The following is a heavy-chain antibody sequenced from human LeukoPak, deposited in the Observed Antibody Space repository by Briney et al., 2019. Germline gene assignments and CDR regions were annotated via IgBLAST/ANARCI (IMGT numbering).Heavy chain of an antibody. CDR1: GSTFSSHA. J-gene: IGHJ5*02. CDR3: ARSVARITRFHP. V-gene: IGHV3-23*01. CDR2: ISGSGGNS. Sequence: PGGSLRPSCAACGSTFSSHAMSCVRQAAGKVLGWVAGISGSGGNSSYADSVKGRFTISRDNSKQILYLQMSRPRHEDTDDYYCARSVARITRFHPWRQGTLVPVSS. D-gene: IGHD5-24*01.